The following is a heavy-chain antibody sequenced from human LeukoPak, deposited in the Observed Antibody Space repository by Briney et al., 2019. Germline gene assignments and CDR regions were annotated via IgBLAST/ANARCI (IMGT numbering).Heavy chain of an antibody. J-gene: IGHJ5*02. CDR1: GGSFSGYY. Sequence: PSETLSLTCAVYGGSFSGYYWSWIRQPPGKGLEWIGEINHSGSTNYNPSLKSRVTISVDTSKNQFSLRLSSVTAADTAVYYCARGQMSYDFWSGYTNWFDPWSQGTLVTVSS. CDR2: INHSGST. V-gene: IGHV4-34*01. D-gene: IGHD3-3*01. CDR3: ARGQMSYDFWSGYTNWFDP.